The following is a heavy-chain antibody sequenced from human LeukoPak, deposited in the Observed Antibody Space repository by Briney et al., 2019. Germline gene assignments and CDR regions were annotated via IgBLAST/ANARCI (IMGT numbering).Heavy chain of an antibody. CDR2: IYTSGST. CDR1: GYSISSGYY. V-gene: IGHV4-61*02. D-gene: IGHD2-15*01. J-gene: IGHJ6*03. Sequence: SETLSLTCTVSGYSISSGYYWGWIRQPAGKGLEWIGRIYTSGSTNYNPSLKSRVTISVDTSKNQFSLKLSSVTAADTAVYYCARESPPVVWYMDVWGKGTTVTVSS. CDR3: ARESPPVVWYMDV.